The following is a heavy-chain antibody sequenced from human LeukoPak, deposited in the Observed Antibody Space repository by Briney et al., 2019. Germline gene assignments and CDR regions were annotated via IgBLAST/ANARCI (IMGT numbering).Heavy chain of an antibody. Sequence: ASVKVSCKASGYTFTGYYMHWVRQAPGQGLEWMGWINPNSGGTNYAQKFQGRVTMTRDTSISTAYMELSRLRSDDTAVYYCARGAAAGHRAQLTRTVYWGQGTLVTVSS. D-gene: IGHD6-13*01. J-gene: IGHJ4*02. CDR2: INPNSGGT. CDR3: ARGAAAGHRAQLTRTVY. CDR1: GYTFTGYY. V-gene: IGHV1-2*02.